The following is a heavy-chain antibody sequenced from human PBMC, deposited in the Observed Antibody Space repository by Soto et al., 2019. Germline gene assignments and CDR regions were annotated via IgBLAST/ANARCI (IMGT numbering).Heavy chain of an antibody. D-gene: IGHD3-22*01. CDR1: GFTFSSYG. CDR3: ARDRSLSTMIVVATDAFDI. V-gene: IGHV3-33*01. J-gene: IGHJ3*02. CDR2: IWYDGSNK. Sequence: GGSLRLSCAASGFTFSSYGMHWVRQAPGKGLEWVAVIWYDGSNKYYADSVKGRFTISRDNSKNTLYLQMNSLRAEDTAVYYCARDRSLSTMIVVATDAFDIWGQGTMVTVSS.